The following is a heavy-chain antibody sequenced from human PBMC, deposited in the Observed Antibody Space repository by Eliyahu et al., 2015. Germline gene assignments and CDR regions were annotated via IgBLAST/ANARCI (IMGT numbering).Heavy chain of an antibody. V-gene: IGHV3-23*01. CDR3: AKRDGSGSYNERVSSINY. D-gene: IGHD3-10*01. CDR1: GFNFRVYA. Sequence: EGQLLESGGGLVQPGGSLRLSCVVSGFNFRVYAMTWVRRAPGKGLQWVSGIRATGGSTYYAESVKGRFTISRDNSKNTLYLQMNSLGGEDTAVYYCAKRDGSGSYNERVSSINYWGQGTLVTVSS. J-gene: IGHJ4*02. CDR2: IRATGGST.